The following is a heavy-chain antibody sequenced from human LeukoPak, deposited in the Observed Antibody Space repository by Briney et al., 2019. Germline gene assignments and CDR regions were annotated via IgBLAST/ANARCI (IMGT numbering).Heavy chain of an antibody. D-gene: IGHD2-15*01. CDR2: IIPIYATT. CDR1: GGTFSSSA. Sequence: SVKVSCKASGGTFSSSAISWVRQAPTQGLEWMAGIIPIYATTYYAQKFEGRVTVTTDESMSTAYMELSSLRSEDTAVYYCARTYCSGGSCLSWFDPWGQGTLVTLSS. CDR3: ARTYCSGGSCLSWFDP. V-gene: IGHV1-69*05. J-gene: IGHJ5*02.